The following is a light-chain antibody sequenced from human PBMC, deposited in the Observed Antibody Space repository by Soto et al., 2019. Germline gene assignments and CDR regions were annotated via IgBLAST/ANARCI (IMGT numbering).Light chain of an antibody. J-gene: IGKJ2*01. CDR2: WAS. Sequence: DIVMTQSPDSLAVSLGERATINCKSSLSVLYSSNNKNYLAWYQQKPGQPPKLLIYWASTRESGVPDRFSGSGSGTDFTLTISSQQAEDVSVYYCQQYYSTPYTFGQGTKLEIK. CDR3: QQYYSTPYT. V-gene: IGKV4-1*01. CDR1: LSVLYSSNNKNY.